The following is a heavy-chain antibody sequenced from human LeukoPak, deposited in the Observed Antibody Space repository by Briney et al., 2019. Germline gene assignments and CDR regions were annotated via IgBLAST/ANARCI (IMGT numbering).Heavy chain of an antibody. J-gene: IGHJ4*02. D-gene: IGHD6-13*01. CDR2: ISGSGGST. CDR1: GFTFSSYA. CDR3: AKVLGIAAAGTVDY. V-gene: IGHV3-23*01. Sequence: GGSLRLSCAASGFTFSSYAMSWVRQAPGKGLEWASAISGSGGSTYYADSVKGRFTISRDNSKNTLYLQMNSLRAEDTAVYYCAKVLGIAAAGTVDYWGQGTLVTVSS.